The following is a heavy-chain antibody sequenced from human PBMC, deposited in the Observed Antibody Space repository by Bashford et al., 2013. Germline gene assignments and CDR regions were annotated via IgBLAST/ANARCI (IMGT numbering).Heavy chain of an antibody. V-gene: IGHV3-74*01. Sequence: GSLRLSCATSGFTFSNYGMHWVRQAPGKGLEWVSRINSDGSSTSYADSVKGRFTISRDNAKNTLYLQMNSLRAEDTAVYYCARDNGWELADYYYYYGMDVWGQGTTVTVSS. J-gene: IGHJ6*02. CDR3: ARDNGWELADYYYYYGMDV. D-gene: IGHD1-26*01. CDR1: GFTFSNYG. CDR2: INSDGSST.